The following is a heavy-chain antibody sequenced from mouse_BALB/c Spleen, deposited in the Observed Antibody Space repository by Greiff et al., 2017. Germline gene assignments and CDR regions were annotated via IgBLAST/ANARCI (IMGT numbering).Heavy chain of an antibody. CDR2: ISSGGSYT. J-gene: IGHJ3*01. Sequence: EVKVVESGGGLVKPGGSLKLSCAASGFTFSSYAMSWVRQTPEKRLEWVATISSGGSYTYYPDSVKGRFTISRDNAKNTLYLQMSSLRSEDTAMYYCARHEEMITTGIAWFAYWGQGTLVTVSA. CDR3: ARHEEMITTGIAWFAY. D-gene: IGHD2-4*01. V-gene: IGHV5-9-3*01. CDR1: GFTFSSYA.